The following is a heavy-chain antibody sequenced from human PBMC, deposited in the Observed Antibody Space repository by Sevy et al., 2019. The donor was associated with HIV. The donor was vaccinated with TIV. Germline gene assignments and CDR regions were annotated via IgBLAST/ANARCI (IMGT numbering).Heavy chain of an antibody. CDR1: GFTFSNAW. V-gene: IGHV3-15*01. CDR3: TTYPRLMPATAIRYFDY. Sequence: GGSLRLSCAASGFTFSNAWMSWVRQAPGKGLEWVGRIKSKTDGGTTDYAAPVKGRFTISRDDSKNTLYLQMNSLKTEDTAVYYCTTYPRLMPATAIRYFDYWGQGTLVTVSS. J-gene: IGHJ4*02. CDR2: IKSKTDGGTT. D-gene: IGHD2-21*02.